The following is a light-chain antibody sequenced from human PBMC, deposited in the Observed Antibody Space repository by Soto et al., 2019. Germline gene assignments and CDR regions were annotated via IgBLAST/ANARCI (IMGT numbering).Light chain of an antibody. Sequence: ECVLTXSPGILFLAPGERATLGCGASKSVGNYLAWYQQKPGQAPRLLIYGASRRATGIPDRFSGSGSGKDFTLTISRLETEDFAVYHCQQYGSLPYTFGKGTKVDIK. CDR2: GAS. J-gene: IGKJ2*01. V-gene: IGKV3-20*01. CDR3: QQYGSLPYT. CDR1: KSVGNY.